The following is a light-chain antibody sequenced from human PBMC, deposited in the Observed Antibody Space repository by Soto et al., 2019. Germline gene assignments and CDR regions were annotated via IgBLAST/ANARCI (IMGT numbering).Light chain of an antibody. CDR2: DAS. CDR1: QNINNN. V-gene: IGKV1-33*01. Sequence: ETQMTQSPSSISASVCDRVNIICKAIQNINNNLNWYKQKPGRAPKLLIYDASNLEAGVPSRFRGSGSGTDFTFTIRRLKPEDIATDYCQQYENLPAFGQRTR. CDR3: QQYENLPA. J-gene: IGKJ5*01.